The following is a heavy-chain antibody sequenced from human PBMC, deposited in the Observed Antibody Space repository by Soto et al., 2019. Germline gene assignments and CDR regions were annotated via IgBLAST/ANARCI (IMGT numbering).Heavy chain of an antibody. D-gene: IGHD3-10*01. J-gene: IGHJ5*02. Sequence: SETLSLTCAVSGGSISSSNWWSWVRQPPGKGLEWIGEIYHSGSTNYNPSLKSRVTTSVDKSKNQFSLKLRSVTAADTAVYYCARLYMVRGVMDWFDPWGQGTLVTVS. CDR2: IYHSGST. V-gene: IGHV4-4*02. CDR1: GGSISSSNW. CDR3: ARLYMVRGVMDWFDP.